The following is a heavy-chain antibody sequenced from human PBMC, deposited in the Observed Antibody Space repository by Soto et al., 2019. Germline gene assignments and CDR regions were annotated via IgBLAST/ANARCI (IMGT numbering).Heavy chain of an antibody. D-gene: IGHD3-10*01. CDR1: GLTLSDYY. J-gene: IGHJ4*02. CDR2: SRNKVIGYTT. Sequence: EVQLVQSGGGLVQPGGSLRLSCAASGLTLSDYYMDWVRQTPGKGLEWIGRSRNKVIGYTTEYAASVKGRFTISRDDSKISLYLPMNSLRTDDTAVYYCASGGPPFDDWGQGTLVTVSS. CDR3: ASGGPPFDD. V-gene: IGHV3-72*01.